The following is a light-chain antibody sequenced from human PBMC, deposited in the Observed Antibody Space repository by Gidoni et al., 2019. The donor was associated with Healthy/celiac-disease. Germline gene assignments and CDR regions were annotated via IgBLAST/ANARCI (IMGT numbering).Light chain of an antibody. CDR1: SSNIGAGYD. V-gene: IGLV1-40*01. J-gene: IGLJ3*02. CDR3: QSYDSSLSGSGV. Sequence: QSVLTQPPSVSGAPGQRVTISCTWSSSNIGAGYDVHWYQQLPGTAPKLLIYGNSNRPSGVPDRFSGSKSGTSAFLAITGLQAEDEADYYCQSYDSSLSGSGVFGGGTKLTVL. CDR2: GNS.